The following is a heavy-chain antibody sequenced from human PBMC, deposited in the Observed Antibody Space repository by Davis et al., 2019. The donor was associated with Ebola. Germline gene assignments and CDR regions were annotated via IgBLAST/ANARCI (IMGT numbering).Heavy chain of an antibody. V-gene: IGHV4-59*12. CDR2: IYYSGST. D-gene: IGHD3-3*01. CDR3: ARELEWSGLGYGMDV. J-gene: IGHJ6*02. CDR1: GGSISSYY. Sequence: SETLSLTCTVSGGSISSYYWSWIRQPPGKGLEWIGYIYYSGSTNYNPSLKSRVTISVDTSKNQFSLKLSSVTAADTAVYYCARELEWSGLGYGMDVWGQGTTVTVSS.